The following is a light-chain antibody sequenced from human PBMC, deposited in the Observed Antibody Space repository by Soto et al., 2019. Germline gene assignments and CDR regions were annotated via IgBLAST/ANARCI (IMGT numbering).Light chain of an antibody. J-gene: IGKJ3*01. V-gene: IGKV3-15*01. Sequence: EIVMTQSPATLSVSPGERATLSCRASQSVSSNLAWYQQKPGQAPRLLIYGASTRATGIPARFSGSGSWTEFILTISSLQSEDFAVYYCQQYNNWPPFTFGPGTKVDIK. CDR2: GAS. CDR1: QSVSSN. CDR3: QQYNNWPPFT.